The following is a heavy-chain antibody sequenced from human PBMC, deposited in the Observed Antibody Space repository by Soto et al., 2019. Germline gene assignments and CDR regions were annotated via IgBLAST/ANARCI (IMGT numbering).Heavy chain of an antibody. CDR3: AREGVPLGRDEAFDP. CDR2: IIPIFGTA. J-gene: IGHJ5*02. CDR1: GGTFSSYA. Sequence: QVQLVQSGAEVKKPGSSVKVSCKASGGTFSSYAISWVRQAPGQGLEWMGGIIPIFGTANYAQKFQGRVTIPAEESTGTAYMALSSLRAGDTAVYDCAREGVPLGRDEAFDPWGKGTLVTVSS. D-gene: IGHD3-10*01. V-gene: IGHV1-69*12.